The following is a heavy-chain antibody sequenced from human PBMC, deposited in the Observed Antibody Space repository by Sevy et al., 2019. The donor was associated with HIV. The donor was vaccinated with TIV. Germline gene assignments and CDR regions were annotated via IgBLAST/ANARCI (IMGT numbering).Heavy chain of an antibody. V-gene: IGHV1-2*02. D-gene: IGHD4-4*01. CDR3: ATEYSYDY. Sequence: ASVKVSCKASGHTFSDYYIQWVRQAPGQGLEWMGWINSNSGAISYAQTFQDRVTMTSDTSISTVYMELSRLRSDDTAVYYCATEYSYDYWGQGTLVTVSS. J-gene: IGHJ4*02. CDR1: GHTFSDYY. CDR2: INSNSGAI.